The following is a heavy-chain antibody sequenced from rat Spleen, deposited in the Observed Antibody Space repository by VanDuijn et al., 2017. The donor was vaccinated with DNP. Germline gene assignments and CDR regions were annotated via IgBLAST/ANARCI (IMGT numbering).Heavy chain of an antibody. D-gene: IGHD1-5*01. J-gene: IGHJ2*01. Sequence: EVQLVESGGGLVQPGRSLKLSCAASGFTFSDHNMAWVRQAPKKGLEWVATINYDGSNTYYRDSVKGRFTISRDNAKSTLYLQMDSLRSEDTATYYCARRGIGTTPFDYWGQGVMVTVSS. V-gene: IGHV5-7*01. CDR2: INYDGSNT. CDR1: GFTFSDHN. CDR3: ARRGIGTTPFDY.